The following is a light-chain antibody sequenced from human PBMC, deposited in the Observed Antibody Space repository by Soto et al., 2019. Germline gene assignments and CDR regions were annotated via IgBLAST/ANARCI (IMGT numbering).Light chain of an antibody. Sequence: QSVLIQSPSASGTPGQRVIISCSGGSSNIGSNTVNWYQQVPGMAPKLLIYSNSQRPSGVPDRFSGSKSGTSASLAIRGLQSEDEADFYCASWDDSLNGWVFGGGTKLTVL. J-gene: IGLJ3*02. CDR2: SNS. V-gene: IGLV1-44*01. CDR1: SSNIGSNT. CDR3: ASWDDSLNGWV.